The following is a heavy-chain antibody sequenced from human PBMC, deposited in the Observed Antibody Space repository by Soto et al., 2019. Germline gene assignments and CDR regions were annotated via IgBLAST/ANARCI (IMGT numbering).Heavy chain of an antibody. Sequence: EVQLLESGGALVQPGGSLRLSCAASGFTFGSYAMTWVRQAPGKGLEWVSSISSSAGSTFYADSVKGRFTMSRDNSKSTLYLQMNSLSAADTALYYCAKPISRNTWRDGLDVWGQGTTVTVSS. D-gene: IGHD3-3*02. J-gene: IGHJ6*02. CDR3: AKPISRNTWRDGLDV. CDR1: GFTFGSYA. CDR2: ISSSAGST. V-gene: IGHV3-23*01.